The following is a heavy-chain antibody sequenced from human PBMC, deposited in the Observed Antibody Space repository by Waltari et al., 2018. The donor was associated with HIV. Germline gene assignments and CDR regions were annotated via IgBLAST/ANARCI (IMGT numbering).Heavy chain of an antibody. J-gene: IGHJ5*02. Sequence: QVQLQESGPGLVKPSQTLSLTCTVSGGSISGSSNYWSWIRQPAGKGLEWIGRISASGKTNYSPSLKSRVTISVDTSKNQFTVKMTSVTAADTAVYYCARTGYSSDWYGGENWFDRWGQGTLVIVSS. CDR3: ARTGYSSDWYGGENWFDR. V-gene: IGHV4-61*02. CDR1: GGSISGSSNY. CDR2: ISASGKT. D-gene: IGHD6-19*01.